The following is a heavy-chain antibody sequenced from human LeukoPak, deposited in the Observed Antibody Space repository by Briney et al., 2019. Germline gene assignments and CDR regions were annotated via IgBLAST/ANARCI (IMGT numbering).Heavy chain of an antibody. CDR2: IYYSGST. CDR1: GCSISSYY. Sequence: PSETLSLTCTVSGCSISSYYWSWIRQPPGKGLERIGYIYYSGSTNYNPSLKSRVTISVDTSKNQFSLKLSSVTAAATAVYYCAIHQPQRYDYYGMDVWGQGTTVTVSS. CDR3: AIHQPQRYDYYGMDV. V-gene: IGHV4-59*08. J-gene: IGHJ6*02.